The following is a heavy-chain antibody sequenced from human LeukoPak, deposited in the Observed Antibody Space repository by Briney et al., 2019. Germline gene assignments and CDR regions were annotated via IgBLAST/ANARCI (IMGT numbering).Heavy chain of an antibody. Sequence: PSETLSLTCAVSGGSISSGGYSWSWIRQPPGKGLEWIGYIYYSGSTYYNPSLKSRVTISVDTSKNQFSLKLSSVTAADTAVYYCARTPTGGSSWRIYNWFDPWGQGTLVTVSS. D-gene: IGHD6-13*01. CDR3: ARTPTGGSSWRIYNWFDP. CDR1: GGSISSGGYS. CDR2: IYYSGST. V-gene: IGHV4-30-4*07. J-gene: IGHJ5*02.